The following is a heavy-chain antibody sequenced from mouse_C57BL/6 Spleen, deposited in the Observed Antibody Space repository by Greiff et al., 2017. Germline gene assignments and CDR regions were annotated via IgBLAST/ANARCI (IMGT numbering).Heavy chain of an antibody. CDR1: GYTFTDYE. CDR3: TRSKGAMDY. CDR2: IDPETGGT. J-gene: IGHJ4*01. V-gene: IGHV1-15*01. Sequence: LQASGAELVRPGASVTLSCKASGYTFTDYEMHWVKQTPVHGLEWIGAIDPETGGTAYNQKFKGKAILTADKSSSTAYMELRSLTSEDSAVYYCTRSKGAMDYWGQGTSVTVSS.